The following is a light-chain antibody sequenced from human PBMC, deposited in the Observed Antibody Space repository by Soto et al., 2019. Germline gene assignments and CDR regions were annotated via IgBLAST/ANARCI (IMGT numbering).Light chain of an antibody. J-gene: IGKJ4*01. CDR3: QQDGSSPLT. CDR2: GAS. V-gene: IGKV3-20*01. Sequence: EIVLTQSPGPLSLSPGERSTLSCMASQSVSSSYLAWYQQKPGQAPRLLIYGASSRATGIPDRFSGSGSGTDFTLTISRLEPEDFAVYYCQQDGSSPLTFGGGTKV. CDR1: QSVSSSY.